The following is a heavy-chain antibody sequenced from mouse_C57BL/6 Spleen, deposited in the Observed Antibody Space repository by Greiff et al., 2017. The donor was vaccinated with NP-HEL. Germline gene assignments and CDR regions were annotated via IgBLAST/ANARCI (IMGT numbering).Heavy chain of an antibody. Sequence: EVMLVESGGGLVKPGGSLKLSCAASGFTFSSYAMSWVRQTPEKRLEWVATISDGGSYTYYPDNVKGRFTISRDNAKNNLYLQMSHLKSEDTAMYYCARTSYGGYAMDYWGQGTSVTVSS. D-gene: IGHD1-1*01. CDR1: GFTFSSYA. V-gene: IGHV5-4*03. CDR3: ARTSYGGYAMDY. CDR2: ISDGGSYT. J-gene: IGHJ4*01.